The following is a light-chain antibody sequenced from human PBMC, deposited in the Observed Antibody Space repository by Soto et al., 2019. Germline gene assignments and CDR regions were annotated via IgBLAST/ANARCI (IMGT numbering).Light chain of an antibody. V-gene: IGLV2-14*01. CDR1: SSDGGDYNY. CDR3: RSYRSNTLVV. Sequence: QSALTQPASVSASPGQSITISCTGTSSDGGDYNYVSWYQQYPGKAPKLMIYEVINRPSGVSNRFSGSKSGNTASLTISGLQAEDEAYYYCRSYRSNTLVVFGGGTKVPVL. J-gene: IGLJ2*01. CDR2: EVI.